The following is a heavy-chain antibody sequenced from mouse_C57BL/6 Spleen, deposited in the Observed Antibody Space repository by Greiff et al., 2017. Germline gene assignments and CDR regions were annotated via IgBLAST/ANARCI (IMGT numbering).Heavy chain of an antibody. J-gene: IGHJ2*01. Sequence: EVKLMESGGGLVQPGGSLSLSCAASGFTFTDYYMSWVRQPPGKALEWLGFIRNKANGYTTEYSASVKGRFTISRDNSQSILYLQMNALRADDSATFCRARSPITPYFDYWGQGTTLTVSS. CDR2: IRNKANGYTT. D-gene: IGHD1-2*01. CDR3: ARSPITPYFDY. V-gene: IGHV7-3*01. CDR1: GFTFTDYY.